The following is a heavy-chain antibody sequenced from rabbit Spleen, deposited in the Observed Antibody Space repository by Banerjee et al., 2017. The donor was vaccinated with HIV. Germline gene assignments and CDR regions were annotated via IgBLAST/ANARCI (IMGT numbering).Heavy chain of an antibody. Sequence: QEQLVESGGGLVQPEGSLTLTCTASGFSFSSSHWICWVRQAPGKGLEWIACIYSGSSGGTWYASRVNGRFTISKTSSTTLTLQMTSLTAADTATYFCARDSAVDCDWGVFNLWGPGTLVTVS. CDR3: ARDSAVDCDWGVFNL. J-gene: IGHJ4*01. CDR1: GFSFSSSHW. V-gene: IGHV1S45*01. CDR2: IYSGSSGGT. D-gene: IGHD2-1*01.